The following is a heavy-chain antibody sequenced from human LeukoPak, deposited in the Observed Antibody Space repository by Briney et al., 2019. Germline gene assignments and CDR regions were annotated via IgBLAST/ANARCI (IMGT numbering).Heavy chain of an antibody. CDR3: AREGGPYRPLNY. Sequence: SETLSLTCGLSGGSISNTNWRTWFRQPPGKGLEWIGEVNLQGSTNYNPSLKSRVAISVDKSENHISLKLTSVTAADTAVYYCAREGGPYRPLNYSGQGTLVTVAS. CDR1: GGSISNTNW. J-gene: IGHJ4*02. V-gene: IGHV4-4*02. CDR2: VNLQGST.